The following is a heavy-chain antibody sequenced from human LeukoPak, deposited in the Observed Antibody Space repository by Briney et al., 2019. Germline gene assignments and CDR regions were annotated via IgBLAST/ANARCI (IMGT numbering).Heavy chain of an antibody. V-gene: IGHV1-69*05. D-gene: IGHD3-22*01. CDR3: ARDSLGYDSSGYYVRGFDY. CDR1: RGTFSSYA. CDR2: TIAIFGIA. J-gene: IGHJ4*02. Sequence: SVKGSSKASRGTFSSYAIRWVRHGPGGGLEWMGRTIAIFGIANYAQKFQSRVTNTTDESTYTDYMGLSSLRSEDKAVYYCARDSLGYDSSGYYVRGFDYWGQRTLVTVSS.